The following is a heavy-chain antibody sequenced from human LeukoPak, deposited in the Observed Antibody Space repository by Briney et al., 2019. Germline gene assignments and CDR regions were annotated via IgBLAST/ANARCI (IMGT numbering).Heavy chain of an antibody. CDR1: GGSISSSGYY. Sequence: SETLSLTCTVSGGSISSSGYYWGWIRQPPGKGLEWIGSIYYSGSTYYNPSLKSRVTISVDTSKNQFSLKLSSVTAADTAVYYCAREGEIFGVVIIRSVSWFDPWGQGTLVTVSS. V-gene: IGHV4-39*07. CDR2: IYYSGST. D-gene: IGHD3-3*01. J-gene: IGHJ5*02. CDR3: AREGEIFGVVIIRSVSWFDP.